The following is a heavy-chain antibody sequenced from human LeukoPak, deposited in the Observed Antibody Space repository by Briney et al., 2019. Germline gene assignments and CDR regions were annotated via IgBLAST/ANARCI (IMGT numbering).Heavy chain of an antibody. CDR2: ISYDGSNK. V-gene: IGHV3-30-3*01. CDR1: GLTFSSYA. CDR3: ARAPGSRSWGGLFDY. D-gene: IGHD6-6*01. J-gene: IGHJ4*02. Sequence: GGSLRLSCAASGLTFSSYAMHWVRQAPGKGLEWVAVISYDGSNKYYADSVEGRYPISREHSKNTLYLQMNSLKAEDTAVDYCARAPGSRSWGGLFDYWGQGTLVTVSS.